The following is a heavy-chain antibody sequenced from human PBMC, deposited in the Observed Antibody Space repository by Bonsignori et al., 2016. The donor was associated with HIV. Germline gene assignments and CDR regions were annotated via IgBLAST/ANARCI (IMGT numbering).Heavy chain of an antibody. J-gene: IGHJ4*02. Sequence: ASVKVSCKASGYTFTGYYMHWVRQAPGQGLEWMGWINPNSGGTNYAQKFQGRVTMTRDTSISTAYMELSRLRSDDTAVYYCARDNTMIVGRAFDYWGQGTLVTVSS. CDR2: INPNSGGT. CDR1: GYTFTGYY. CDR3: ARDNTMIVGRAFDY. D-gene: IGHD3-22*01. V-gene: IGHV1-2*02.